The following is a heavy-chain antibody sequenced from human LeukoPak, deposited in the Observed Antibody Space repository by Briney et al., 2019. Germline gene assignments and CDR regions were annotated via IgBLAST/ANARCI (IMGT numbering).Heavy chain of an antibody. Sequence: ASVKVSCKASGYTFTYYAMNWVRQAPGQGLEWMGWINTKTGNPTYAQGFTGRFVFSLGTSVSTAYLQISSLKAEDTAVYYCARPTEDDYFDYWGQGTLVTVSS. CDR2: INTKTGNP. D-gene: IGHD4-17*01. V-gene: IGHV7-4-1*02. CDR3: ARPTEDDYFDY. CDR1: GYTFTYYA. J-gene: IGHJ4*02.